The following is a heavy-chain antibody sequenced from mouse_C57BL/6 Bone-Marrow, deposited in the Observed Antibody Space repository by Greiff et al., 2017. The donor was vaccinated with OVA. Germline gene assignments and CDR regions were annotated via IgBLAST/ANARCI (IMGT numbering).Heavy chain of an antibody. V-gene: IGHV5-4*01. D-gene: IGHD1-1*01. CDR3: ARDHYGRGGY. CDR2: ISDGGSYT. Sequence: EVMLVASGGGLVKPGGSLKLSCAASGFTFSSYAMSWVRQTPEKRLEWVATISDGGSYTYYPDDVKGRFTISRDNAKNNLYLQMSHLKSEDTAMYYCARDHYGRGGYGGQGTTLTVSS. CDR1: GFTFSSYA. J-gene: IGHJ2*01.